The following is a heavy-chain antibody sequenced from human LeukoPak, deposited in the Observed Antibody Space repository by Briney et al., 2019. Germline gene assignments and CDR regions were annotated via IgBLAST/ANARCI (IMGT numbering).Heavy chain of an antibody. CDR2: INPSGGST. D-gene: IGHD2-2*01. Sequence: ASVKVSCKASGYTFTSYYMHWVRQAPGQGLEWMGIINPSGGSTSYAQKFQGRVTMTRDTSTSTVYMELSSLRSEDTAVYYCARDIVVVPAAYSLGMDVWSKGTTVTVSS. V-gene: IGHV1-46*01. CDR1: GYTFTSYY. CDR3: ARDIVVVPAAYSLGMDV. J-gene: IGHJ6*04.